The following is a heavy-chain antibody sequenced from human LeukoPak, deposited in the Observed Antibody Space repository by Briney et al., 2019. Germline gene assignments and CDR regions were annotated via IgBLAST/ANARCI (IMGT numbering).Heavy chain of an antibody. J-gene: IGHJ5*02. CDR3: ARYGYNMWFDP. Sequence: PSETLSLTCTVSGGSISSSPYYWGWIRQPPGKGLEWIGSIYYSGTTHYNPSLESRVTISVDTSKNQFSLKLASVTAADTAVYYCARYGYNMWFDPWGQGTLVTVSS. V-gene: IGHV4-39*07. CDR2: IYYSGTT. CDR1: GGSISSSPYY. D-gene: IGHD1-14*01.